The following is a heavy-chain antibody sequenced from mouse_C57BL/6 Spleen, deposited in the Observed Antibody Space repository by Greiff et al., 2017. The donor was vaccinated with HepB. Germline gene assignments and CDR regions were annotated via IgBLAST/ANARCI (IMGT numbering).Heavy chain of an antibody. CDR2: IYPGSGST. CDR1: GYTFTSYW. J-gene: IGHJ4*01. Sequence: QVQLQQPGAELVKPGASVKMSCKASGYTFTSYWITWVKQRPVQGLEWIGDIYPGSGSTNYNEKFKSKATLTVDTSSSTAYMQLSSLTSEDSAVYYCARYPLYGSYYAMDYWGQGTSVTVSS. V-gene: IGHV1-55*01. CDR3: ARYPLYGSYYAMDY. D-gene: IGHD1-1*01.